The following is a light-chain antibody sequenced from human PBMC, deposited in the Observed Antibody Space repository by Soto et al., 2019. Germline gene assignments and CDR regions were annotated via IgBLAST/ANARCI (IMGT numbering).Light chain of an antibody. Sequence: QSVLTQPASVSGSPGQSITISCTGTSSDVGGYNYVSWYQQHPGKAPKLMIYEVSNRPSGVSNRFSGSKSGNTASLTISGLQAEDEADYYCTSYTMDNTYVFGTGTKVTVL. V-gene: IGLV2-14*01. CDR2: EVS. CDR3: TSYTMDNTYV. J-gene: IGLJ1*01. CDR1: SSDVGGYNY.